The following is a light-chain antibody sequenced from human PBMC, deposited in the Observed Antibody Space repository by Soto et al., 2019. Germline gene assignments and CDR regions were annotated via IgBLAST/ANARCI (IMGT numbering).Light chain of an antibody. V-gene: IGKV3-15*01. J-gene: IGKJ2*01. CDR1: QRVSSN. CDR3: QQYNNWRPSIHPYT. CDR2: GAS. Sequence: EIVMTQSPATLSVSPGERATLSCRASQRVSSNLAWYKQKPGQAPRLLIYGASTRATGIPARFSGSGSGTEFTLTISSLQSEDFAVYYCQQYNNWRPSIHPYTFGQGTKLEIK.